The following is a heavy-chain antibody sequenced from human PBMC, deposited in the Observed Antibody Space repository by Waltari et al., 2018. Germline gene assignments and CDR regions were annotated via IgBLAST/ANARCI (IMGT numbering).Heavy chain of an antibody. J-gene: IGHJ6*02. CDR2: IFPNDEK. Sequence: QVTLKESGPVLVKPRETLTLTCTVSGFSLSDARMGVSWLRQPPGKALEWLAHIFPNDEKAYSTSLKTRLSISRDASESQVVLTLTNVDPVDTATYYCVRMAGVSTYYYYYGLDVWGQGTTVTVSS. CDR1: GFSLSDARMG. V-gene: IGHV2-26*01. D-gene: IGHD2-21*01. CDR3: VRMAGVSTYYYYYGLDV.